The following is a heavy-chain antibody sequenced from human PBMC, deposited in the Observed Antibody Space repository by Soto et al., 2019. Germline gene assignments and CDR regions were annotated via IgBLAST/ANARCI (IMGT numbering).Heavy chain of an antibody. J-gene: IGHJ4*02. CDR2: INHSGST. CDR1: GGSFSGYY. D-gene: IGHD3-3*01. V-gene: IGHV4-34*01. Sequence: QVQLQQWGAGLLKPSETLSLTCAVYGGSFSGYYWSWIRQPPGKGLEWIGEINHSGSTNYNPSLKSRVTISVDTSKNKFSLKLGSVTGADTAVFYCARGRTIFGVAYFDYCGQGTLVTVSS. CDR3: ARGRTIFGVAYFDY.